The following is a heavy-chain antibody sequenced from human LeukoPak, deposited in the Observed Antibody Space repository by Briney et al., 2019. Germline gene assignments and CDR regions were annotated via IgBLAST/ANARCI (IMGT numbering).Heavy chain of an antibody. V-gene: IGHV1-24*01. J-gene: IGHJ6*02. Sequence: ASVKVSCKVSGYTLTELSMHWVRQAPGKGLEWMGGFDPEDGETIYAQKFQGRVTMTEDTSTDTAYMELSSLRSEDTAVYYCATPFGKGIAAAGYGMDVWGQGTTVTVSS. CDR1: GYTLTELS. CDR2: FDPEDGET. D-gene: IGHD6-13*01. CDR3: ATPFGKGIAAAGYGMDV.